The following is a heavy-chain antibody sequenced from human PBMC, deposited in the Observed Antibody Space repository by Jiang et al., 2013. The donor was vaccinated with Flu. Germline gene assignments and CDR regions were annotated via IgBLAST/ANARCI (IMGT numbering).Heavy chain of an antibody. J-gene: IGHJ3*02. D-gene: IGHD2-21*01. CDR2: VHRDSGNA. Sequence: SGAEVKKPGASVKVSCKASGYTFTSNDINWVRQATGQGLEWMGWVHRDSGNAGYAQEFQGRVTMTRDTSISTAYMELTSLRSEDTAIYYCVVGLFVRDAFDIWGQGTVVTVSS. CDR3: VVGLFVRDAFDI. V-gene: IGHV1-8*01. CDR1: GYTFTSND.